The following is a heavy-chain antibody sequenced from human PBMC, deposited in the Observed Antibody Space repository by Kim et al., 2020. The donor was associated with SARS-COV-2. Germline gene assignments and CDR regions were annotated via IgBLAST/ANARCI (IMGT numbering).Heavy chain of an antibody. Sequence: SETLSLTCAVYGGSFSGYYWSWIRQPPGKGLEWIGEINHSGSTNYNPSLKSRVTISVDTSKNQFSLKLSSVTAADTAVYYCARRRIYSSRMDVWGQGTTVTVSS. CDR1: GGSFSGYY. CDR3: ARRRIYSSRMDV. J-gene: IGHJ6*02. V-gene: IGHV4-34*01. D-gene: IGHD6-13*01. CDR2: INHSGST.